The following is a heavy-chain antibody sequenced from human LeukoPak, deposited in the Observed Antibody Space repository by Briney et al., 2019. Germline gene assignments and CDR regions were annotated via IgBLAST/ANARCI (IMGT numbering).Heavy chain of an antibody. D-gene: IGHD3-10*01. CDR1: GDSIARGSYY. CDR2: VHTSGST. CDR3: ARDTFGLNAFDI. Sequence: SETLSLTCTVSGDSIARGSYYWSWTRQPAGKGLECLGRVHTSGSTNYNSSLKSRVTISIDTSKNQFSLKLSSVTAADTAVYYCARDTFGLNAFDIWGQGTLVIVSS. V-gene: IGHV4-61*02. J-gene: IGHJ3*02.